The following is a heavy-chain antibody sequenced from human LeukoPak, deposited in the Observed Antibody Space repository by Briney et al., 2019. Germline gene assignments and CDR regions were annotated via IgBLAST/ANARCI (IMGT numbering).Heavy chain of an antibody. Sequence: PSETLSLTCAVSGYSISTGYFWGWIRRSPGQGLEWIGSIFHTGSASYNPSLKSRATLSVDTSKNEFSLKLTSVSAADTAIYYCASPRGTYIDYWGQGTLVIVSS. CDR2: IFHTGSA. V-gene: IGHV4-38-2*01. J-gene: IGHJ4*02. CDR3: ASPRGTYIDY. CDR1: GYSISTGYF. D-gene: IGHD3-16*01.